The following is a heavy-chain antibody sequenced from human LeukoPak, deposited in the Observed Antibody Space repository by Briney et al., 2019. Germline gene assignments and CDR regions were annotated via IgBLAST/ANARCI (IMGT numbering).Heavy chain of an antibody. CDR2: INWNGGKA. V-gene: IGHV3-20*01. Sequence: PGGSLRLSCVISGFTFDDYGMSWVRQAPGKLLEWVSGINWNGGKAEYADSVKGRFTISRDNAKNSLYLQMNSLRADDTALYHCARAVGAAGTYYYSGMDVWGQGTTVTVSS. CDR1: GFTFDDYG. D-gene: IGHD6-13*01. J-gene: IGHJ6*02. CDR3: ARAVGAAGTYYYSGMDV.